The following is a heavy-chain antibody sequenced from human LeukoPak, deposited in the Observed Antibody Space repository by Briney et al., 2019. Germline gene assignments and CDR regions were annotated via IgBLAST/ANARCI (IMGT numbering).Heavy chain of an antibody. CDR1: GFTFDDYV. CDR2: INWNGGTT. D-gene: IGHD5-24*01. Sequence: GGSLRLSCAASGFTFDDYVMSWVRQAPGKGQEWVSGINWNGGTTAYADSVKGRFTISRDNAKNSLYLQMNSLRAEDTAVYYCAREPRSRWLDYWGQGTLVTVSS. J-gene: IGHJ4*02. CDR3: AREPRSRWLDY. V-gene: IGHV3-20*04.